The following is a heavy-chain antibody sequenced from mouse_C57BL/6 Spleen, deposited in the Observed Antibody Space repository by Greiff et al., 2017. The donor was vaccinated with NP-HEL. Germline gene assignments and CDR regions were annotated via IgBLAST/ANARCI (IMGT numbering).Heavy chain of an antibody. CDR3: TRGDYDAPWFAY. CDR1: GYTFTDYE. J-gene: IGHJ3*01. V-gene: IGHV1-15*01. Sequence: VQLQQSGAELVRPGASVTLSCKASGYTFTDYEMHWVKQTPVHGLEWIGAIDPETGGTAYNQKFKGKAILTADKSSSTAYMELRSLTSEDSAVYYCTRGDYDAPWFAYWGQGTLVTVSA. D-gene: IGHD2-4*01. CDR2: IDPETGGT.